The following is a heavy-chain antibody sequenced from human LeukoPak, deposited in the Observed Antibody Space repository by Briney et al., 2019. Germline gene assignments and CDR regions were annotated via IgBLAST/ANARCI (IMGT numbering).Heavy chain of an antibody. J-gene: IGHJ6*02. CDR1: GFTFSTHG. CDR3: ARAGGSRYYYAMDV. D-gene: IGHD3-16*01. V-gene: IGHV3-30*03. CDR2: ISYDGRNT. Sequence: PGGSLRLSCAASGFTFSTHGMHWVRQAPGKGLEWLAVISYDGRNTYYADSVKGRLTISRDNAENSLYLQMNSLRAEDTAFYYCARAGGSRYYYAMDVWGQGTTVTVSS.